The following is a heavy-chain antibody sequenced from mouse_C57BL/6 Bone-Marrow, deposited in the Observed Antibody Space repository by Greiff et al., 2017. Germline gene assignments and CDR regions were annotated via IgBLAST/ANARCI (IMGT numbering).Heavy chain of an antibody. CDR1: GYTFTDYE. J-gene: IGHJ2*01. CDR2: IDPETGGT. Sequence: QVQLQQSGAELVRPGASVTLSCKASGYTFTDYEMHWVKQTPVHGLEWIGAIDPETGGTAYNQKFKGKAILTADKSSSTAYMELRSLTSEESAVYYCTRIDAPTGTYYFDYWGQGTTLTVSS. CDR3: TRIDAPTGTYYFDY. D-gene: IGHD4-1*02. V-gene: IGHV1-15*01.